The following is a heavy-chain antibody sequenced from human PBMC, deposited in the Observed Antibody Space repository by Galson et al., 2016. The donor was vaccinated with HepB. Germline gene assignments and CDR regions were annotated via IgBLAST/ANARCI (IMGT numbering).Heavy chain of an antibody. V-gene: IGHV3-53*01. J-gene: IGHJ6*03. Sequence: CLRLSCAASGFTVSTYYMNWVRQAPGKGLEWVSGMFYGGTTYYADSVEGRFTISRDDSMNTFYLQMNSLTAEDTAVYFCARTSHRECTGTRCVNFRYYYYYMDVWGKGTTVTVSS. CDR3: ARTSHRECTGTRCVNFRYYYYYMDV. CDR1: GFTVSTYY. CDR2: MFYGGTT. D-gene: IGHD2-2*01.